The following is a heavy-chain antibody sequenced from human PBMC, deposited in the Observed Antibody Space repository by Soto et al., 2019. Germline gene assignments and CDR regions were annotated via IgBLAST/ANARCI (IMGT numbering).Heavy chain of an antibody. D-gene: IGHD6-13*01. CDR1: GFTFSNYG. Sequence: PGGSLRLSCAASGFTFSNYGMHWVRQAPGKGLEWVAVIWYDGSNKYYADPVKGRFTMSRDNSVNMLYLQMNSLRAEDTAVYYCARDQSSWGESYYYYGMDVWGQGTTVTVSS. J-gene: IGHJ6*02. CDR3: ARDQSSWGESYYYYGMDV. CDR2: IWYDGSNK. V-gene: IGHV3-33*01.